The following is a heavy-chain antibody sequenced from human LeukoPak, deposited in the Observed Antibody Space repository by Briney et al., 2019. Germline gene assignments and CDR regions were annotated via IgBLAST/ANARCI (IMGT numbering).Heavy chain of an antibody. Sequence: SVKVSCTASGGTFSSYAISWVRQAPGQGLEWMGGIIPIFGTANYAQKFQGRVTITADESTSTAYMELSSLRSADTAVYYCASVYKYGMDVWGQGTTVIVSS. CDR2: IIPIFGTA. J-gene: IGHJ6*02. V-gene: IGHV1-69*01. CDR3: ASVYKYGMDV. CDR1: GGTFSSYA.